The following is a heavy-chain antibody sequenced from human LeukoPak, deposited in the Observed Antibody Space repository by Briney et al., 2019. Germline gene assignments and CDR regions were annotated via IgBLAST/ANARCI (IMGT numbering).Heavy chain of an antibody. D-gene: IGHD4-23*01. CDR2: IIPIFGTA. Sequence: SVKVSCKASGGTFSSYAISWVRQAPGQGLEWVGGIIPIFGTANYAQKFQGRVTITADESTSTAYMELSSLRSEDTAVYYCARVSLPDYGGNRFDYWGQGTLVTVSS. CDR3: ARVSLPDYGGNRFDY. V-gene: IGHV1-69*13. J-gene: IGHJ4*02. CDR1: GGTFSSYA.